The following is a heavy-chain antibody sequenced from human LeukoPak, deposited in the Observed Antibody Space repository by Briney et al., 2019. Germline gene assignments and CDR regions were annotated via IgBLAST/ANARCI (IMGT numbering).Heavy chain of an antibody. CDR3: AKDRGEYSSSSEIDY. D-gene: IGHD6-6*01. CDR2: ISGSGGRT. CDR1: GFTFSSYA. V-gene: IGHV3-23*01. Sequence: GGSLRLSCAASGFTFSSYAMSWVRQAPGKGLEWVSAISGSGGRTYYADSVKGRFTISRDNSKNTLYLQMNSLRAEDTAVYYCAKDRGEYSSSSEIDYWGQGTLVTVSS. J-gene: IGHJ4*02.